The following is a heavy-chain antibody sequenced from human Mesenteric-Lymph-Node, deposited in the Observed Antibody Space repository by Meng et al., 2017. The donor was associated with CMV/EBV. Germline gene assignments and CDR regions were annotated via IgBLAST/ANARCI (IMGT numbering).Heavy chain of an antibody. CDR1: GGSITSDSHY. V-gene: IGHV4-39*02. D-gene: IGHD4-17*01. J-gene: IGHJ5*02. CDR3: ARLISVTTWFDP. CDR2: IHYSGNT. Sequence: VSGGSITSDSHYWGWIRQPPGKGLEWIGSIHYSGNTYYNPSLKSRVTVSVDPSKNHFSLKMSSVTAADTAVYYCARLISVTTWFDPWGQGTLVTVSS.